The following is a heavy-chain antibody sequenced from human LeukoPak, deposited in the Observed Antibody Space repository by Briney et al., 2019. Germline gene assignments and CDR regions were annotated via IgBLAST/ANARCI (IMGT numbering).Heavy chain of an antibody. CDR3: ARDKLNYYGSGSYFWFDP. Sequence: GGSLRLSCAASGFTFSSYAMHWVRQAPGKGLEWVTFIRYDGTNKYYADSVKGRFTISRDNSKNTLYLQLNSLRPEDTAVYYCARDKLNYYGSGSYFWFDPWGQGTLVTVSS. J-gene: IGHJ5*02. CDR2: IRYDGTNK. CDR1: GFTFSSYA. V-gene: IGHV3-30*02. D-gene: IGHD3-10*01.